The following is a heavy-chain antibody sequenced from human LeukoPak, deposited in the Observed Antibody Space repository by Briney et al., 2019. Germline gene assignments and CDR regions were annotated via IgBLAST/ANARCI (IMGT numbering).Heavy chain of an antibody. CDR1: GFTFSSYA. D-gene: IGHD3-10*01. Sequence: GGSLRLPCAASGFTFSSYAMHWVRQAPGKGLEWVAVISYDGSNKYYADSVKGRFTISRDNSKNTLYLQMNSLRAEDTAVYYCASFYGSGNYYGMDVWGKGTTVTVSS. J-gene: IGHJ6*04. CDR2: ISYDGSNK. V-gene: IGHV3-30*04. CDR3: ASFYGSGNYYGMDV.